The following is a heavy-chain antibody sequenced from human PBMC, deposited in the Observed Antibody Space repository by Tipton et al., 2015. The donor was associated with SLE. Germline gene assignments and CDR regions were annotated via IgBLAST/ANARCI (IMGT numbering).Heavy chain of an antibody. V-gene: IGHV4-59*01. CDR2: IYYSGST. Sequence: TLSLTCTVSGGSISSYYWSWIRQPPGKGLEWIGYIYYSGSTNYNPSLKSRVTISVDTSNNQFSLRLSSVTAADTAVYYCARDSSGYYYMDVWGKGTTVTVSS. CDR1: GGSISSYY. J-gene: IGHJ6*03. CDR3: ARDSSGYYYMDV. D-gene: IGHD3-10*01.